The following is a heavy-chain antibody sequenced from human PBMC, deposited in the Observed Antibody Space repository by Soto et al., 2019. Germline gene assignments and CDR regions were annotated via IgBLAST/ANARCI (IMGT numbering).Heavy chain of an antibody. CDR3: ARDSADTAMGR. CDR2: ISYDGSNK. CDR1: GFTFSSYA. Sequence: QVQLVESGGGVVQPGRSLRLSCAASGFTFSSYAMHWVRQAPGKGLEWVAVISYDGSNKYYADSVKGRFTISRDNSKNTLYLQMNSLRAEDTAVYYCARDSADTAMGRWGQGTLVTVSS. V-gene: IGHV3-30-3*01. J-gene: IGHJ4*02. D-gene: IGHD5-18*01.